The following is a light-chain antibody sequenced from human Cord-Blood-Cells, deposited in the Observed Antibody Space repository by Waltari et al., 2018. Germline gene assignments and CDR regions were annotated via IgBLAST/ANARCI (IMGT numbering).Light chain of an antibody. V-gene: IGLV2-23*01. Sequence: QSALTQPAPVSGSPGPSITIPCPGTSSDVGGYNLVSWYQQHPGKAPKLMIYEGSKRPSGVSNRFSGSKSGNTASLTISGLQAEDEADYYCCSYAGSSTWVFGGGTKLTVL. CDR1: SSDVGGYNL. CDR3: CSYAGSSTWV. J-gene: IGLJ3*02. CDR2: EGS.